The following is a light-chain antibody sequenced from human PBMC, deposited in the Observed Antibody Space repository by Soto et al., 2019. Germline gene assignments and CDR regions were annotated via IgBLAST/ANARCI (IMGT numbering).Light chain of an antibody. V-gene: IGKV3-15*01. CDR2: GAS. CDR1: QSIIDN. Sequence: EIVMTQSPATLSVSPGEGTTLSCRASQSIIDNLAWYQQKPGQPPRLLIFGASARAPGVPVRFSGSASGTEFTLTISSLQSEDFAVYYCQQYNTWPRTFGQGTKVDIK. J-gene: IGKJ1*01. CDR3: QQYNTWPRT.